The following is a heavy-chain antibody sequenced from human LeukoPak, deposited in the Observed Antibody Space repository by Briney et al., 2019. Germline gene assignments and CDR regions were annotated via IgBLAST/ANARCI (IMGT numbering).Heavy chain of an antibody. D-gene: IGHD4-17*01. J-gene: IGHJ4*02. Sequence: PSETLSLTCTLSADSISSYYWSWIRQPAGKGLEWIGRIYTSESTNYNPSLKRRVTISVDTSKKQFSLKLSSVTAADTAVYYCARVATTALYPLDYFDYWGQGILVTISS. CDR3: ARVATTALYPLDYFDY. CDR1: ADSISSYY. CDR2: IYTSEST. V-gene: IGHV4-4*07.